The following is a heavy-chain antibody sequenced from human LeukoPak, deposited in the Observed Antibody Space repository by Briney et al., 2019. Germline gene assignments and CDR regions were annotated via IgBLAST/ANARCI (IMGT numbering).Heavy chain of an antibody. Sequence: SETLSLTCAVYGGSFSGYYWSWIRQPPGKGLEWIGSIYYSGSTYYNPSLKSRVTISVDTSKNQFSLKLSSVTAADTAVYYCARHLHSSGWSPFDYWGQGTLVTVSS. CDR3: ARHLHSSGWSPFDY. CDR1: GGSFSGYY. V-gene: IGHV4-34*01. CDR2: IYYSGST. D-gene: IGHD6-19*01. J-gene: IGHJ4*02.